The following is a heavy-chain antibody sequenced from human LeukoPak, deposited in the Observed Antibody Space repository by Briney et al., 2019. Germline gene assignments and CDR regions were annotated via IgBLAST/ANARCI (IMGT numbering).Heavy chain of an antibody. Sequence: GGSLRLSCAASGFTFSNAWMNWVRQAPGKGLEWVSYISSSGTTTHYADSVKGRFTISRDNAKNSLYLQMNSLRAEDTAIYYCARQGTGTTQSFDYWGQGTLVTVSS. V-gene: IGHV3-48*04. D-gene: IGHD1-1*01. CDR1: GFTFSNAW. J-gene: IGHJ4*02. CDR2: ISSSGTTT. CDR3: ARQGTGTTQSFDY.